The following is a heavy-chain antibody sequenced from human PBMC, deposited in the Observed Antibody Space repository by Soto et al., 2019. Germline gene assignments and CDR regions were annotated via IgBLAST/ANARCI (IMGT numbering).Heavy chain of an antibody. CDR1: GFTFSNAW. J-gene: IGHJ4*02. V-gene: IGHV3-15*01. CDR2: IKSKTDGGTT. CDR3: TKVEYSSSSDDY. D-gene: IGHD6-6*01. Sequence: PGGSLRLSCAASGFTFSNAWMSWVRQAPGKGLEWVGRIKSKTDGGTTDYAAPVKGRFTISRDDSKNTLYLQMNSLKTEDTAVYYCTKVEYSSSSDDYWGQGTLVTVSS.